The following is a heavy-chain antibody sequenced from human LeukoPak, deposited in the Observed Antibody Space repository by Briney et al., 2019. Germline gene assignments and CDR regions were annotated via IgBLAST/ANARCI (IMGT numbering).Heavy chain of an antibody. CDR3: ARGWSTMVRHQPFDY. V-gene: IGHV4-34*01. D-gene: IGHD3-10*01. J-gene: IGHJ4*02. CDR2: INHSGST. Sequence: PSETLSLTCAVYGGSSSGYYWSWIRQPPGKGLEWIGEINHSGSTNYNPSLKSRVTISVDTSKNQFSLKLSSVTAADTAVYYCARGWSTMVRHQPFDYWGQGTLVTVSS. CDR1: GGSSSGYY.